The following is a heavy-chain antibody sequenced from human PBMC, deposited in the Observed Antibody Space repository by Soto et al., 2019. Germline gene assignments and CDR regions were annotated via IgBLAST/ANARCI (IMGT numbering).Heavy chain of an antibody. Sequence: GGSLRLSCAASGFTFSNYTLNWVRQAPGKGLEWVSIISRTSNHIYYADSVKGRFTVPRDNAENSLYLQMNSLRAEDTAVYYCAKDRGRGSPVSGGMDVWGQGTTVTVSS. CDR1: GFTFSNYT. V-gene: IGHV3-21*01. CDR2: ISRTSNHI. D-gene: IGHD3-10*01. CDR3: AKDRGRGSPVSGGMDV. J-gene: IGHJ6*02.